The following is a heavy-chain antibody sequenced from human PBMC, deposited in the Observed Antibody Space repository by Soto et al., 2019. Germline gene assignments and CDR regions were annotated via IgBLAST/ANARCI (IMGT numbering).Heavy chain of an antibody. CDR2: IYYSGST. D-gene: IGHD6-6*01. Sequence: PSETLSLTCTVSGGSISSYYWSWIRQPPGKGLEWIGYIYYSGSTNYNPSLKSRVTISVDTSKNQFSLKLSSVTAADTAVYYCASFEYSSSWAYFAYWGQGTLVTVSS. CDR3: ASFEYSSSWAYFAY. J-gene: IGHJ4*02. V-gene: IGHV4-59*08. CDR1: GGSISSYY.